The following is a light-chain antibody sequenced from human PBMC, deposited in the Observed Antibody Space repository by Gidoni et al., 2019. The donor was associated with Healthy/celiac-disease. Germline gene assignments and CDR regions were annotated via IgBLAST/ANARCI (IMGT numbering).Light chain of an antibody. CDR2: ADS. CDR1: NIGSKS. CDR3: QVWDSSSDHRV. V-gene: IGLV3-21*02. Sequence: SYVLTQPPSVSVDTGQTARITWGGNNIGSKSGHWYQQKPGQAPVLVVYADSGRPSGIPERFSGSNSGNTATLTISRVEAGDEADYYCQVWDSSSDHRVFGGGTKLTVL. J-gene: IGLJ3*02.